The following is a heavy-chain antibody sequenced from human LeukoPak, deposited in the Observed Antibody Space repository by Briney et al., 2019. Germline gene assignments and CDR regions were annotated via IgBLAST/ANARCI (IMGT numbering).Heavy chain of an antibody. V-gene: IGHV1-8*01. CDR1: GYTFTSYD. J-gene: IGHJ5*02. Sequence: ASVKVSCKASGYTFTSYDINWVRQATGQGLEWMGWMNPNSGNTGYAQKFQGRVTMTRDTSISTPYMELSSLRSEDTAVYYCARMSYYDSSGDNWFDPWGQGTLVTVSS. CDR3: ARMSYYDSSGDNWFDP. CDR2: MNPNSGNT. D-gene: IGHD3-22*01.